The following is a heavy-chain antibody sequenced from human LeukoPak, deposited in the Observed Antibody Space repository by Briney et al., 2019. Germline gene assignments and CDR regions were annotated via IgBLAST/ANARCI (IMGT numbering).Heavy chain of an antibody. CDR3: ARDLRVTMIVESSFGY. V-gene: IGHV4-39*07. D-gene: IGHD3-22*01. CDR1: GGSISSSSYY. CDR2: IYYSGST. J-gene: IGHJ4*02. Sequence: SETLSLTCTVSGGSISSSSYYWGWIRQPPGKGLEWIGSIYYSGSTYYNPSLKSRVTISVDTSKNQFSLKLSSLTAADTAVYYCARDLRVTMIVESSFGYWGQGTLVTVSS.